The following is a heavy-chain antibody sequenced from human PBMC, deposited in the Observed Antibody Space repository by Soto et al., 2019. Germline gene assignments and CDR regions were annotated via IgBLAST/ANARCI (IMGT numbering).Heavy chain of an antibody. CDR3: ARNERDYDYVWGSYRFDY. Sequence: SETLSLTCTVSGGSISSSSYYWGWIRQPPGKGLEWIGSIYYSGSTYYNPSLKSRVTISVDTSKNQFSLKLSSVTAADTAVYYCARNERDYDYVWGSYRFDYWGQGTLVTVSS. CDR1: GGSISSSSYY. J-gene: IGHJ4*02. CDR2: IYYSGST. D-gene: IGHD3-16*02. V-gene: IGHV4-39*01.